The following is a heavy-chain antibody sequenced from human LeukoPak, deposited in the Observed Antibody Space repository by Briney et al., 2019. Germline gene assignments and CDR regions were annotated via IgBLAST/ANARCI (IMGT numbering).Heavy chain of an antibody. CDR2: IYYSGST. CDR1: GGSISSYY. V-gene: IGHV4-59*01. D-gene: IGHD3-10*01. Sequence: SETLSLTCTVSGGSISSYYWSWIRQPPGKGLEWIGYIYYSGSTNYNPSLKSRVTISVDTSKNQFSLKLSSVTAADTAVYYCARDDGFGEFDYWGQGTLVTVSS. CDR3: ARDDGFGEFDY. J-gene: IGHJ4*02.